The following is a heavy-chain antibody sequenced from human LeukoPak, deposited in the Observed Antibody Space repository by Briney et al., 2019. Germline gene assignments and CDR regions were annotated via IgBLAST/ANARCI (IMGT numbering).Heavy chain of an antibody. CDR3: ARGPYSYDSSGAFDI. CDR2: ISSSGST. CDR1: GGSTSSYY. V-gene: IGHV4-4*08. Sequence: SETLSLTCTVSGGSTSSYYWSWIRQPPGKGLEWIGRISSSGSTNYNPSLKSRVTISVDTSKNQFSLKLSSVTAADTAVYFCARGPYSYDSSGAFDIWGQGTMVTVSS. D-gene: IGHD3-22*01. J-gene: IGHJ3*02.